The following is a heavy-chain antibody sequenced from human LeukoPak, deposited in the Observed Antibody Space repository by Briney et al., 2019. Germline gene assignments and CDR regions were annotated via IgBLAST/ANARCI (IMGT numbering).Heavy chain of an antibody. CDR2: ISSSSSYI. D-gene: IGHD3-22*01. Sequence: GGSLRLSCAASGFTFSSYSMNWVRQAPGKGLEWVSSISSSSSYIYYADSVKGRFTISRDNAKNSVYLQMNSPRAEDTAVYYCARDLHYYDSSGYYQYWGQGTLVTVSS. J-gene: IGHJ4*02. CDR3: ARDLHYYDSSGYYQY. V-gene: IGHV3-21*01. CDR1: GFTFSSYS.